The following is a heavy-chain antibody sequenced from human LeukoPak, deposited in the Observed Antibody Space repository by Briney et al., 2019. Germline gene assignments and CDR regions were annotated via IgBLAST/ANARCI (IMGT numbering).Heavy chain of an antibody. CDR2: ISAYNGNT. CDR1: GYTFTSYG. J-gene: IGHJ5*02. V-gene: IGHV1-18*01. D-gene: IGHD1-1*01. Sequence: ASVKVSCKASGYTFTSYGISWVRQAPGQGLEWMGWISAYNGNTNSAQKLQGRVTMTTDTSTSTAYMELRSLRSDDTAVYYCARKRYNWNENWFDPWGQGTLVTVSS. CDR3: ARKRYNWNENWFDP.